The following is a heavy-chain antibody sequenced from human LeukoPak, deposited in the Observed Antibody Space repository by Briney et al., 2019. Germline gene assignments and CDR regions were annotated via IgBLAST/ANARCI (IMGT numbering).Heavy chain of an antibody. CDR1: GGSISSSSYY. CDR3: ARARDYYDSSGYWVWFNP. Sequence: SETLSLTCTVSGGSISSSSYYWGWIRQPPGKGLEWIGSIYYSGSTYYNPSLKSRVTISVDTSKNQFSLKLSSVTAADTAVYYCARARDYYDSSGYWVWFNPWGQGTLVTVSS. CDR2: IYYSGST. J-gene: IGHJ5*02. V-gene: IGHV4-39*07. D-gene: IGHD3-22*01.